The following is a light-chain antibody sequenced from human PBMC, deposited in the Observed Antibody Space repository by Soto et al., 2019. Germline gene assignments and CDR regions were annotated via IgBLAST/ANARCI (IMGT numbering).Light chain of an antibody. CDR2: ETS. V-gene: IGKV1-39*01. CDR3: QQSFGPPYT. J-gene: IGKJ2*01. Sequence: DIQMTQSPSSLSASVGDRVTITCRASQSLGRRLTWYQQKPGEAPKLLIYETSNLQNGVPSRFSGSGSDTDFTLSINRLHPEDFATYYCQQSFGPPYTFDQGTKLE. CDR1: QSLGRR.